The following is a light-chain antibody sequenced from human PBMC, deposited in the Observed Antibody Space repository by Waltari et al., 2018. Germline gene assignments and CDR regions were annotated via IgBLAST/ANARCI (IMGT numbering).Light chain of an antibody. J-gene: IGLJ2*01. CDR3: CSYAGSQNVI. CDR2: AVT. V-gene: IGLV2-11*01. CDR1: SSDVGGHNY. Sequence: QSALTQPRSVSGSPGQSVPISCTGTSSDVGGHNYVSWYQQHPGKAPKLVIYAVTQRPSGVPDHFSGSKSGNTASLTISGLQADDEADYYCCSYAGSQNVIFGGGTRLTVL.